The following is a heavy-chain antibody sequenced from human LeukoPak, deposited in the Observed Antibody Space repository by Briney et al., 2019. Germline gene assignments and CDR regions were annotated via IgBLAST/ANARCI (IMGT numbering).Heavy chain of an antibody. CDR1: GDSLSRYY. CDR2: INPSGSP. D-gene: IGHD2/OR15-2a*01. CDR3: ASVRHDPLEYYYYIGV. Sequence: PSETLSLTCAVYGDSLSRYYWTWIRQPPGKGLEWLGEINPSGSPDYNPSLKSRVTISVDTSKNQFSLRLTSVTAADTAVYYCASVRHDPLEYYYYIGVWGKGTTVTVSS. V-gene: IGHV4-34*01. J-gene: IGHJ6*03.